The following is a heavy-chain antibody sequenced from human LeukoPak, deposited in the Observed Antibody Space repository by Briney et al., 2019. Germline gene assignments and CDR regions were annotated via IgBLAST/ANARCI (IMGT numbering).Heavy chain of an antibody. CDR3: ARARITMVRGVMCWFDP. V-gene: IGHV4-39*07. D-gene: IGHD3-10*01. J-gene: IGHJ5*02. Sequence: PSETLSLTCTVSGGSISSSSYYWGWIRRPPGKGLEWIGSIYYSGSTYYNPSLKSRVTISVDTSKNQFSLKLSSVTAADTAVYYCARARITMVRGVMCWFDPWGQGTLVTVSS. CDR1: GGSISSSSYY. CDR2: IYYSGST.